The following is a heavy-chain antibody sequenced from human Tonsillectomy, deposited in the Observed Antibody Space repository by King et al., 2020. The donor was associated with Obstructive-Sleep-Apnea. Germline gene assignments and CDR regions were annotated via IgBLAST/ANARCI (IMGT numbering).Heavy chain of an antibody. J-gene: IGHJ6*02. CDR3: AKDWQQELVNYFGMDV. V-gene: IGHV3-30*18. D-gene: IGHD1-1*01. CDR2: ISYDGSNK. CDR1: GFTFNSYG. Sequence: VQLVESGGGVVQPGRSLRLSCAASGFTFNSYGMHWVRQAPGKGLEWVAVISYDGSNKYYADSVKGRFTISRDDSKNTLYLQMNTLRAEDTAVFYCAKDWQQELVNYFGMDVWGQGTTVTVSS.